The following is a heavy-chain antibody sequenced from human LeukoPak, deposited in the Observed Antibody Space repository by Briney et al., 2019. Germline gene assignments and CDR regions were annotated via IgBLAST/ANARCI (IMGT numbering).Heavy chain of an antibody. D-gene: IGHD3-22*01. CDR1: GFTFSNYW. CDR3: ARGGYYYDSLVDY. V-gene: IGHV3-7*01. J-gene: IGHJ4*02. CDR2: IKQDGSEK. Sequence: PGGSLRLSCAASGFTFSNYWKSWVRQAPGKGLEWVANIKQDGSEKYYVDSVKGRFTISRDNAKNSLYLQMNSLRAEDTAVYYCARGGYYYDSLVDYWGQGTLVTVSS.